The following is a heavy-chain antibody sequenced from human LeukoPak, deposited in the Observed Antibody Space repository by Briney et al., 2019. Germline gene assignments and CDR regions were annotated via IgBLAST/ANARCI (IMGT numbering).Heavy chain of an antibody. V-gene: IGHV3-30*02. CDR3: AKDVVGQQWPENY. CDR2: IQYDGSNK. Sequence: GGSLRLSCAASGFTFSSYGMSWVRQAPGKGLEWVAFIQYDGSNKNYGDSVKGRFTISRDNSKNTLYLQMNSLRAEDTAVYFCAKDVVGQQWPENYWGQGTLVTVSS. J-gene: IGHJ4*02. CDR1: GFTFSSYG. D-gene: IGHD6-19*01.